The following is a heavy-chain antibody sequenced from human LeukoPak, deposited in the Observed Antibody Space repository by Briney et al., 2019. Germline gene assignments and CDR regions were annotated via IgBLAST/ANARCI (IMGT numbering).Heavy chain of an antibody. D-gene: IGHD6-13*01. CDR3: ARGKPVIAAANWFDP. J-gene: IGHJ5*02. V-gene: IGHV4-31*03. Sequence: SETLSLTCTVSGGSISSGGYYWSWIRQHPGKGLEWIGYIYYSGSTYYNPSLKSRVTISVDTSKNQFSLKLSSVTAADTAVYYCARGKPVIAAANWFDPWGQGTLVTVSS. CDR1: GGSISSGGYY. CDR2: IYYSGST.